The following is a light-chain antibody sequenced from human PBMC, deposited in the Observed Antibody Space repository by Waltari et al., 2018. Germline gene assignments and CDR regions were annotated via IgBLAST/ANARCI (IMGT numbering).Light chain of an antibody. Sequence: QSALTQPASVSGSPGQSITISCTGTATDIGGYNYVSWYQQHPGKAPKLVIFDVSSRPLGISYRFSASKFGNTASLTISGLQPDDEADYYCCSFTSSSTWVFGGGTKLTVL. CDR1: ATDIGGYNY. CDR3: CSFTSSSTWV. J-gene: IGLJ3*02. V-gene: IGLV2-14*03. CDR2: DVS.